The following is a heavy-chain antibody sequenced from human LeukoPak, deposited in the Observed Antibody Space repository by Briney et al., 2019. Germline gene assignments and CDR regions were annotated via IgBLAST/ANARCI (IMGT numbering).Heavy chain of an antibody. CDR3: ARRTIVATIDY. Sequence: SETLSLTCTVSGGSIRSSSFYWAWIRQPPGQGLEWIGSICYSGSTFHNPSLKSRVTISADTSKNQFSLKLSSVTAADTAVYYCARRTIVATIDYWGQGTLVTVSS. J-gene: IGHJ4*02. V-gene: IGHV4-39*01. CDR1: GGSIRSSSFY. D-gene: IGHD5-12*01. CDR2: ICYSGST.